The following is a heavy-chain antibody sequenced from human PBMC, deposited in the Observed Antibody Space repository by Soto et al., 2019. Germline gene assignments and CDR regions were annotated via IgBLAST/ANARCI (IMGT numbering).Heavy chain of an antibody. D-gene: IGHD3-22*01. CDR1: GFTFSSYA. V-gene: IGHV3-30-3*01. CDR3: ARPGRYSSYYYDSSGYYDY. Sequence: GSLRLSCAASGFTFSSYAMHWVRQAPGKGLEWVAVISYDGSNKYYADSVKGRFTISRDNSKNTLYLQMNSLRAEDTAVYYCARPGRYSSYYYDSSGYYDYWGQGTLVTVSS. J-gene: IGHJ4*02. CDR2: ISYDGSNK.